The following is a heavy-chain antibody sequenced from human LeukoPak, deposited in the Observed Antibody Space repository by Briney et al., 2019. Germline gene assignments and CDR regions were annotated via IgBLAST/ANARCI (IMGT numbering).Heavy chain of an antibody. CDR1: GFTFNTYW. CDR2: IKGDGSAK. D-gene: IGHD2-2*02. Sequence: GGSLRLSCAASGFTFNTYWMSWVRQAPGKGLEWVANIKGDGSAKNYVDPVKGRFIISRDNGESSLYLQMNSLRAEDTAVYYCARVGMAIPIDYWGQGTLVTVSS. J-gene: IGHJ4*02. CDR3: ARVGMAIPIDY. V-gene: IGHV3-7*03.